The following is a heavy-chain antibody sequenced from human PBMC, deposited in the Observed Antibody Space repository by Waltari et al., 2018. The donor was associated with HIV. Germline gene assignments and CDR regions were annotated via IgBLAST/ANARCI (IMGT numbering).Heavy chain of an antibody. CDR1: GAPISGCY. D-gene: IGHD3-3*02. CDR3: VQSTFLGVVPSDWFDP. J-gene: IGHJ5*02. Sequence: QVQLQESHPGLLRPPETLSLPRGAFGAPISGCYGCWIRQHGARKGNTATKLVWLGRTYVGGRADYRGSLKTRLTISMDTSKNQVSLRLKSVTAADTAMYYCVQSTFLGVVPSDWFDPWGPGTLVTVSS. CDR2: TYVGGRA. V-gene: IGHV4-4*07.